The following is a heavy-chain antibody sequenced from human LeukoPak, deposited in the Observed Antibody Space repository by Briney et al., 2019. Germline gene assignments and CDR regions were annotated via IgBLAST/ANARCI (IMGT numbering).Heavy chain of an antibody. Sequence: GGSLRLSCAASGFTFSSYSMNWVRQAPGKGLEWVSSISSSSSYIYYADSVKGRFTISRDSAKNSLYLQMNSLRAEDTAVYYCARDPISITVGDYWGQGTLVTVSS. J-gene: IGHJ4*02. CDR3: ARDPISITVGDY. CDR1: GFTFSSYS. D-gene: IGHD3-10*01. V-gene: IGHV3-21*01. CDR2: ISSSSSYI.